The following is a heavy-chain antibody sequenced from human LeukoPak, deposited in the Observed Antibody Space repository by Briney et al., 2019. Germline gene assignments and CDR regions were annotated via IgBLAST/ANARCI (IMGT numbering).Heavy chain of an antibody. D-gene: IGHD4-11*01. CDR2: ISPIGGGT. CDR1: GYTFTSNY. Sequence: ASVKVSCKASGYTFTSNYMHWVRQAPGQGLEWMGRISPIGGGTTYAQKFQGRVTMTRDTSTNTVYMELSSLGSADTAVYYCARDLQGSSTFDYWGQGTLVTVSS. J-gene: IGHJ4*02. V-gene: IGHV1-46*01. CDR3: ARDLQGSSTFDY.